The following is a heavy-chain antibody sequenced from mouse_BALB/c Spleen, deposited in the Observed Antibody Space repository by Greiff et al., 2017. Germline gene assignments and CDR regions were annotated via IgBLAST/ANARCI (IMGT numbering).Heavy chain of an antibody. Sequence: EVKLMESGGGLVKPGGSLKLSCAASGFTFSSYAMSWVRQTPEKRLEWVASISSGGSTYYPDSVKGRFTISRDNARNILYLQRSSLRSEDTAMYYCARGREYGSSYGDAMDYWGQGTSVTVSS. CDR2: ISSGGST. CDR3: ARGREYGSSYGDAMDY. D-gene: IGHD1-1*01. V-gene: IGHV5-6-5*01. J-gene: IGHJ4*01. CDR1: GFTFSSYA.